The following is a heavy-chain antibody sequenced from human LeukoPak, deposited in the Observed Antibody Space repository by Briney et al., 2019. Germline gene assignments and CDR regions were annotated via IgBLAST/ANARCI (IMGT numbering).Heavy chain of an antibody. D-gene: IGHD3-3*01. V-gene: IGHV3-53*01. CDR2: IYSGGST. CDR3: AKLVHFGVVINYFDY. CDR1: GFTVSSNY. J-gene: IGHJ4*02. Sequence: GGSLRLSCAASGFTVSSNYMSWVRQAPGKGLEWVSVIYSGGSTYYADSVKGRFTISRDNSKNTLYLQMNSLRAEDTAVYYCAKLVHFGVVINYFDYWGQGTLVTVSS.